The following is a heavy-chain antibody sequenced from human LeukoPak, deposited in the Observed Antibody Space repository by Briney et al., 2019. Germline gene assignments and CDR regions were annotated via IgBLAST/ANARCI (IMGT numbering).Heavy chain of an antibody. CDR1: GYTFTSYY. J-gene: IGHJ5*01. CDR3: ARVFYYDTSGHNWFDS. Sequence: ASVKVSCKASGYTFTSYYMHWVRQAPGQGPEWMGWTSGYNGNTKYAQKFQGRVTMTTDTSTSTAYMELRTLRSDDTAVYYCARVFYYDTSGHNWFDSWGQGTLVTVSS. CDR2: TSGYNGNT. V-gene: IGHV1-18*04. D-gene: IGHD3-22*01.